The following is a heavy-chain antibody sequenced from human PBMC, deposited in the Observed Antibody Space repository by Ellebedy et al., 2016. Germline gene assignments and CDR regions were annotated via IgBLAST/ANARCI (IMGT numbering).Heavy chain of an antibody. CDR3: ARGQGGYCSGGSCYSPLRFDP. D-gene: IGHD2-15*01. J-gene: IGHJ5*02. CDR1: GGSFSGYY. V-gene: IGHV4-34*01. CDR2: INHSGST. Sequence: SETLSLTCAVYGGSFSGYYWSWIRQPPGKGLEWIGEINHSGSTNYNPSLKSRVTISVDTSKNQFSLKLSSVTAADTAVYYCARGQGGYCSGGSCYSPLRFDPWGQGTLVTVSS.